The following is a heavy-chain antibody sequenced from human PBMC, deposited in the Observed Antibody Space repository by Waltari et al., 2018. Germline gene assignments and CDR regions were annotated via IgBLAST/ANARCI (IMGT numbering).Heavy chain of an antibody. V-gene: IGHV3-30-3*01. CDR3: ARRPVYSSSWLLDY. D-gene: IGHD6-13*01. Sequence: QVQLVESGGGVVQPGRSLRLSCAASGFTFSSYAMPWVRPAPGKGLEWVAVISYDGSNKYYADSVKGRFTISRDNSKNTLYLQMNSLRAEDTAVYYCARRPVYSSSWLLDYWGQGTLVTVSS. CDR1: GFTFSSYA. J-gene: IGHJ4*02. CDR2: ISYDGSNK.